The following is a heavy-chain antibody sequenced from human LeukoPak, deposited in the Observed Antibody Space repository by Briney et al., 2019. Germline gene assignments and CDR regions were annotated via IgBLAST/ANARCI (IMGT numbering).Heavy chain of an antibody. CDR3: ATGNNAWYATGDF. V-gene: IGHV4-39*01. D-gene: IGHD1/OR15-1a*01. Sequence: SETLSLTCTVSGGSISSSSYFWGWIRQPPGKGLEWIGSIDYSGSTYHNPSLKSRVTISVDTSKNQFSLKVRSVTAADTAVYYCATGNNAWYATGDFWGQGTLVTVSS. CDR1: GGSISSSSYF. CDR2: IDYSGST. J-gene: IGHJ4*02.